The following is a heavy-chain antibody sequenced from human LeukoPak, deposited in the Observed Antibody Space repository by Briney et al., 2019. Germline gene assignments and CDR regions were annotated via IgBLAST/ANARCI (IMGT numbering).Heavy chain of an antibody. Sequence: GGSLRLSCAASGFTFSSYGMHWVRQAPGKGLEWVAVIWYDGSNKYYADSVKGRFTISRDNSKNTLYLQMNSLRAEDTAVYYCARYCSSTSCSDAFDIWGQGTMVTVSS. CDR1: GFTFSSYG. D-gene: IGHD2-2*01. V-gene: IGHV3-33*01. CDR2: IWYDGSNK. CDR3: ARYCSSTSCSDAFDI. J-gene: IGHJ3*02.